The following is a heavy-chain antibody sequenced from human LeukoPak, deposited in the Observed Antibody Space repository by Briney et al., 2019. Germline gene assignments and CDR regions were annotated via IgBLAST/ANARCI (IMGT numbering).Heavy chain of an antibody. J-gene: IGHJ5*02. CDR1: GGSISSSSYY. Sequence: NPSETLSLTCTVSGGSISSSSYYWGWIRQPPGKGLEWIGSIYYSGSTYYNPSLKSRVTISVDTSKNQFSLKLSSVTAADTAVYYCARDLKERAMVGYNWFDPWGQGTLVTVSS. CDR2: IYYSGST. CDR3: ARDLKERAMVGYNWFDP. D-gene: IGHD5-24*01. V-gene: IGHV4-39*07.